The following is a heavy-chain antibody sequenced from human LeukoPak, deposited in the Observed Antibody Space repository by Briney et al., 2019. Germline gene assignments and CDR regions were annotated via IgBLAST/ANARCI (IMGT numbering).Heavy chain of an antibody. CDR1: GFTFTRSA. J-gene: IGHJ3*02. D-gene: IGHD7-27*01. CDR2: IVVGSGNT. CDR3: ARERPGEDTFDI. Sequence: GASVKVSCKASGFTFTRSAMQWVRQARGQRLEWIGWIVVGSGNTNYAQKFQGRVTITRDMSTSTAHMELSSLRSEDTAIYYCARERPGEDTFDIWGQGTMVTVSS. V-gene: IGHV1-58*02.